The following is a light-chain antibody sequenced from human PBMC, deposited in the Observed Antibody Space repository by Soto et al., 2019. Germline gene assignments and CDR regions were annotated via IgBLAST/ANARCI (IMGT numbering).Light chain of an antibody. CDR2: DAS. V-gene: IGKV1-5*01. CDR1: QSVSSW. CDR3: QQYNSFPT. J-gene: IGKJ1*01. Sequence: DILLTQSRSTLYASAGDSVTINLRASQSVSSWLAWYQQKPGRAPRLLIYDASKLEAGVPSRFSGSGSETELSLTISSLQPDDFATYFCQQYNSFPTFAQGTKVDIK.